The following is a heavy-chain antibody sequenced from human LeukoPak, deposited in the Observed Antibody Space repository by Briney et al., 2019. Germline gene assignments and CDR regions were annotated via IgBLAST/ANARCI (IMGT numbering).Heavy chain of an antibody. CDR1: GFTFSSYA. D-gene: IGHD2-21*01. CDR3: ARDSSYCGGDCFDP. V-gene: IGHV3-23*01. CDR2: ISGSGGST. J-gene: IGHJ5*02. Sequence: PGGSLRLSCAASGFTFSSYAMSWVRQAPGKGLEWVSAISGSGGSTYYADSVKGRFTISRDNSKNMLYLQMNSLRAEDTAVYYCARDSSYCGGDCFDPWGQGTLVTVSS.